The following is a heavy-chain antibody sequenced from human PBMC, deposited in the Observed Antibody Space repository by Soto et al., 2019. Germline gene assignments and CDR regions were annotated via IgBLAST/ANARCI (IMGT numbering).Heavy chain of an antibody. D-gene: IGHD2-21*02. Sequence: GGSLRLSCAASGFTFSSYGMHWVRQAPGKGLEWVALIWYDGSNKYYADSVKGRFTISRDNSKNTLYLQMNSLRAEDTAVYYCVKFQAHCGGDCYLDYWGQGTLVTVSS. CDR2: IWYDGSNK. V-gene: IGHV3-30*02. CDR3: VKFQAHCGGDCYLDY. J-gene: IGHJ4*02. CDR1: GFTFSSYG.